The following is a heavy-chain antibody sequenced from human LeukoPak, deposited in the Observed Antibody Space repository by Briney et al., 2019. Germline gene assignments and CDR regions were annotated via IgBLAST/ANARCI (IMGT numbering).Heavy chain of an antibody. D-gene: IGHD3-10*01. CDR3: AKGGCDYCTYYYGMDV. Sequence: GGSLRLSCEASGFTLSRHAMSWVRQAPGKGLEWVSDIRGSDGTTYYADSVKGRFTISRDNSKNTLYLQMNSLRAEDTAVYYCAKGGCDYCTYYYGMDVWGQGTTVTVPS. V-gene: IGHV3-23*01. CDR2: IRGSDGTT. CDR1: GFTLSRHA. J-gene: IGHJ6*02.